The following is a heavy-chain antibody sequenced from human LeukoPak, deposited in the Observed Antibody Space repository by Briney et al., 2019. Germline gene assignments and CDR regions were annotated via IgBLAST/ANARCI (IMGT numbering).Heavy chain of an antibody. D-gene: IGHD3-22*01. CDR2: ISSSSSYI. J-gene: IGHJ4*02. V-gene: IGHV3-21*01. CDR3: ARGRPRAYDSSGYRDDY. CDR1: GLTFSSYS. Sequence: PGGSLRLSCAVSGLTFSSYSMNWVRQAPGKGLEWVSSISSSSSYIYYADSVKGRFTISRDNAKNSLYLQMNSLRAEDTAVYYCARGRPRAYDSSGYRDDYWGQGTLVTVSS.